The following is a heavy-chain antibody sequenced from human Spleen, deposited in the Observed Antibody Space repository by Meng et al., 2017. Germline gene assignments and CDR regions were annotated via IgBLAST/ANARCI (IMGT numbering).Heavy chain of an antibody. J-gene: IGHJ4*02. V-gene: IGHV2-70*12. CDR2: IDWDGDK. D-gene: IGHD3-22*01. CDR3: AHVRDYYGGFGYGTFDH. Sequence: SGLTLVKPTQTLTLTCTYSGFSFSTSGVGVGWVRQSPGKAPEWLALIDWDGDKYYTSSLKTRLTISKDTSKNQVVLTMTNMDPVDTGAYYCAHVRDYYGGFGYGTFDHWGQGTVVTVSS. CDR1: GFSFSTSGVG.